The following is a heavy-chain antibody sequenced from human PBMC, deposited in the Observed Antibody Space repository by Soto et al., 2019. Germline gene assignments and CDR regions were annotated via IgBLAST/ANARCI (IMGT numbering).Heavy chain of an antibody. CDR3: AKDRGAMQGYHYGMDV. CDR2: ISGSGGST. CDR1: GFTFSSYA. D-gene: IGHD3-10*01. J-gene: IGHJ6*02. V-gene: IGHV3-23*01. Sequence: GGSLRLSCAASGFTFSSYAMSWVRQAPGKGLEWVSAISGSGGSTYYADSVKGRFTISRDNSKNTLYLQMNSLRAEDTAVYYCAKDRGAMQGYHYGMDVWGQGTTVTVSS.